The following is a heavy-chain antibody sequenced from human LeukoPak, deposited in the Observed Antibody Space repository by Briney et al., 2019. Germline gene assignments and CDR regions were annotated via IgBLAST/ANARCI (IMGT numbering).Heavy chain of an antibody. CDR3: ARVRTSKRGYSYGLPDY. J-gene: IGHJ4*02. CDR1: GFTFSSYW. D-gene: IGHD5-18*01. CDR2: IKQDGSEK. Sequence: GGSLRLSCAASGFTFSSYWMSWVRQAPGKGLEWVANIKQDGSEKYYADSVKGRFTISRDNSKNTLYLQMNSLRAEDTAVYYCARVRTSKRGYSYGLPDYWGQGTLVTVSS. V-gene: IGHV3-7*01.